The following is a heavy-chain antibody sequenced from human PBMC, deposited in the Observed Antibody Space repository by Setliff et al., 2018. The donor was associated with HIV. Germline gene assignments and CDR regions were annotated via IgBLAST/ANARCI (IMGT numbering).Heavy chain of an antibody. CDR1: GGTFSSYA. CDR2: SIPMYGTS. V-gene: IGHV1-69*05. J-gene: IGHJ4*02. Sequence: SVKVSCKASGGTFSSYAISWVRQAPGQGLEWMGGSIPMYGTSNYAQKFQGRVTITTDESASTAYMELSRLRSDDTAVYYCARSPRYSSGWYDSYFDQWGQGTLVTVSS. CDR3: ARSPRYSSGWYDSYFDQ. D-gene: IGHD6-19*01.